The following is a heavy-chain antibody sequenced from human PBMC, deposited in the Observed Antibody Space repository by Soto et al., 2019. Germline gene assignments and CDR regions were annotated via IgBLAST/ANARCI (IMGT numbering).Heavy chain of an antibody. CDR1: GGTFSSYA. CDR2: IIPIFGTA. Sequence: GASVKVSCKASGGTFSSYAISWVRQAPGQGLEWMGGIIPIFGTANYAQKFQGRVTITADESTSTAYMELSSLRSEDTAVYYCARDLGITMVRGAMVYWGQGTLVTVSS. J-gene: IGHJ4*02. V-gene: IGHV1-69*13. D-gene: IGHD3-10*01. CDR3: ARDLGITMVRGAMVY.